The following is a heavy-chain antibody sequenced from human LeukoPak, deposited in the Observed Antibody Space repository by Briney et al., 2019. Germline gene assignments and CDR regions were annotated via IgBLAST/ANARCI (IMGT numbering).Heavy chain of an antibody. CDR3: AVGGSGSYSLYYYYYYGMDV. D-gene: IGHD3-10*01. V-gene: IGHV1-24*01. CDR2: FDPEDGET. Sequence: ASVKVSCKASGYTFTSYGISWVRQAPGQGLEWMGGFDPEDGETIYAQKFQGRVTMTEDTSTDTAYMELSSLRSEDTAVYYCAVGGSGSYSLYYYYYYGMDVWGQGTTVTVSS. CDR1: GYTFTSYG. J-gene: IGHJ6*02.